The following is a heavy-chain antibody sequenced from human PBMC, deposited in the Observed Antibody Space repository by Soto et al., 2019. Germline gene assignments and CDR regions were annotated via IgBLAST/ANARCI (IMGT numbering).Heavy chain of an antibody. CDR1: GFTFGDYW. V-gene: IGHV3-74*03. CDR3: ATAEVDY. CDR2: MTGDGRTT. J-gene: IGHJ4*02. Sequence: GGSLRLSCAASGFTFGDYWMHWVRQPPGKGPEWVSRMTGDGRTTQYADSVKGRFTASRDNAKSTLYLQMNSLRAEDTAGYYCATAEVDYWGPGTLVTV.